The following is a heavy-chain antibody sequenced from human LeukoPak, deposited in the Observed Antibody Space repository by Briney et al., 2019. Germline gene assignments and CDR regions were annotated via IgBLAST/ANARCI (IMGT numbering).Heavy chain of an antibody. V-gene: IGHV3-21*01. CDR1: GPTVRSNY. J-gene: IGHJ4*02. CDR3: ARGGFGELY. CDR2: ISSSSSHI. D-gene: IGHD3-10*01. Sequence: GGSLRLSCATSGPTVRSNYMTWVRLAPGKGLEWVSSISSSSSHIYYADSVKGRFTISRDNAKNSLFLQMNSLRAEDTAVYYCARGGFGELYWGQGALVTVSS.